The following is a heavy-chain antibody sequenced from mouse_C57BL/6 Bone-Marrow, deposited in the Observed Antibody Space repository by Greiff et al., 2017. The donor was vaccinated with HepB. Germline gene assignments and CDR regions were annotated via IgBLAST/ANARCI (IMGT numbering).Heavy chain of an antibody. D-gene: IGHD3-2*02. CDR3: ARWDSSGTYYFDY. CDR2: INPNNGGT. Sequence: EVQLVESGPELVKPGASVKIPCKASGYTFTDYNMDWVKQSHGKSLEWIGDINPNNGGTIYNQKFKGKATLTVDKSSSTAYMELRSLTSEDTAVYYCARWDSSGTYYFDYWGQGTTLTVSS. CDR1: GYTFTDYN. V-gene: IGHV1-18*01. J-gene: IGHJ2*01.